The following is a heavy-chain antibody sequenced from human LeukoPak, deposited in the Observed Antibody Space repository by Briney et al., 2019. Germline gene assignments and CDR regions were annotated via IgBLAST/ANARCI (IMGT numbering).Heavy chain of an antibody. V-gene: IGHV3-48*02. CDR2: ISSSSSTI. CDR3: AREYSNSSGRAFDI. CDR1: GFTLSTYT. Sequence: QSGGSLRLSCAASGFTLSTYTMNWVRQAPGKGLQWFSYISSSSSTIYYADSVKGRFTISRDNAKNSLYLQMNSLRDEDTAVYYCAREYSNSSGRAFDIWGQGTMVTVSS. D-gene: IGHD6-6*01. J-gene: IGHJ3*02.